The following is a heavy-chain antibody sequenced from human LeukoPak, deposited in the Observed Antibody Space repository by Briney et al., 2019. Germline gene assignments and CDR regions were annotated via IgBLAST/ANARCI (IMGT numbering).Heavy chain of an antibody. J-gene: IGHJ4*02. CDR3: ARSHSGSLDY. CDR2: INHSGST. V-gene: IGHV4-34*01. CDR1: GGSFSGYY. Sequence: SETLSLTCAVYGGSFSGYYWSWIRQPPGKGLEWIGEINHSGSTNYNPPLKSRVTISVDTSKNQFSLQLNSVTPEDTAVYYCARSHSGSLDYWGQGTLVTVSS. D-gene: IGHD1-26*01.